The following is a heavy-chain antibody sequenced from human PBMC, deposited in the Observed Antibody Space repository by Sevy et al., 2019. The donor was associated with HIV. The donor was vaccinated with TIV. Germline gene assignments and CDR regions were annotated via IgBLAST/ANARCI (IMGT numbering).Heavy chain of an antibody. CDR2: ISNSGTDI. V-gene: IGHV3-48*03. Sequence: GGSLRLSCAASGFTFSSYEMNWVRQAPGKGLEWVSYISNSGTDIYYSDSVKGRFTISRDNPRNSRFLKMNSLRAEDTAVYYCARDLPPSATTVAHFDCWGQGTLVTVSS. J-gene: IGHJ4*02. CDR1: GFTFSSYE. CDR3: ARDLPPSATTVAHFDC. D-gene: IGHD4-17*01.